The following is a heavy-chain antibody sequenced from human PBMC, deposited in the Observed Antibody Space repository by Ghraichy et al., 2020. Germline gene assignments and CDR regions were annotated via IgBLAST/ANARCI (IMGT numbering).Heavy chain of an antibody. CDR1: GFTFSDSA. CDR3: TRFPESAGYYYYFYYMDV. V-gene: IGHV3-49*04. Sequence: GGSLRLSCTGSGFTFSDSAINWVRQAPGKGLEWVGFIRGLAYGGTTQYAASVKGRFTISRDDSNSVAYLQMDSLKIEDTAEYYCTRFPESAGYYYYFYYMDVWGKGTTVTVSS. D-gene: IGHD3-9*01. J-gene: IGHJ6*03. CDR2: IRGLAYGGTT.